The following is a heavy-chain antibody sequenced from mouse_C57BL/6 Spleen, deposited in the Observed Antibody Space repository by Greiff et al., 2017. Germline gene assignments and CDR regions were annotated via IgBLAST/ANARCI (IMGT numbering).Heavy chain of an antibody. V-gene: IGHV1-54*01. J-gene: IGHJ4*01. Sequence: VQLQQSGAELVRPGTSVKVSCKASGYAFTNYLIEWVKQRPGQGLEWIGVINPGSGGTNYKEKFKGKATLTADTSSSTAYMQLSSLTSEDSAVYFGARRGNYGFYAMDYWGQGTSVTVSS. CDR1: GYAFTNYL. D-gene: IGHD2-1*01. CDR2: INPGSGGT. CDR3: ARRGNYGFYAMDY.